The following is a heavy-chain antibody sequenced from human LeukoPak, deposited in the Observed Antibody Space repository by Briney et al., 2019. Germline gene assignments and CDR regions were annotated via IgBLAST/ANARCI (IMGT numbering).Heavy chain of an antibody. J-gene: IGHJ4*02. CDR2: IRYDGGNK. Sequence: GGSLRLSCAASGFTFSSYGMHWVRQAPGKGLECVAFIRYDGGNKFYPDSVKGRFTISRDNSKNTLYLQMNSLRAEDTAVYYCAKEEDDSSGPVDYWGQGTLVTVSS. V-gene: IGHV3-30*02. D-gene: IGHD3-22*01. CDR1: GFTFSSYG. CDR3: AKEEDDSSGPVDY.